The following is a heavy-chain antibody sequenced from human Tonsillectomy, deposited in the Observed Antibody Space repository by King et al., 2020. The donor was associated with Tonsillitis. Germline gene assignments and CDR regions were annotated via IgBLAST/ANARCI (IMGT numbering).Heavy chain of an antibody. J-gene: IGHJ5*02. Sequence: VQLVESGAEVKKPGASVNVSCRASEYTFTDYYVHWVRQAPGQGLEWMGWINPKSGDANYAQKFEGRVTMTRDTSISTAYMHLISLRSDDTAIYYCARGGRRRYNWFDPWGQGTLVTASS. V-gene: IGHV1-2*02. CDR3: ARGGRRRYNWFDP. CDR2: INPKSGDA. D-gene: IGHD1-1*01. CDR1: EYTFTDYY.